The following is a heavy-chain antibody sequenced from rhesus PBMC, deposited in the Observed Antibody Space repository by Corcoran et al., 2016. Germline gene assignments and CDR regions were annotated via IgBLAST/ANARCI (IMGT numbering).Heavy chain of an antibody. CDR2: IYGIGGNT. J-gene: IGHJ6*01. D-gene: IGHD4-17*01. V-gene: IGHV4S2*01. Sequence: QVQLQESGPGLVKPSETLPLTCAVSGASISSNYWSWIRQAPGKGLEWIGGIYGIGGNTDHNPSLKGRVPISIDTSKNQFSLKLSSVTAADTAVYYCARDGFANYYYGLDSWGRGSSSPSPQ. CDR1: GASISSNY. CDR3: ARDGFANYYYGLDS.